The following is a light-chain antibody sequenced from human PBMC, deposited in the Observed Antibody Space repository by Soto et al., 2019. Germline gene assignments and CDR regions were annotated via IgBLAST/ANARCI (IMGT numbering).Light chain of an antibody. CDR3: TSYTNSHTWV. CDR1: SSDVGGYNY. J-gene: IGLJ3*02. V-gene: IGLV2-14*01. CDR2: EVT. Sequence: QSALTQPASVSGSPGQSITISCTGTSSDVGGYNYVSWFQQHPGKAPKLIIYEVTNRPSGVSNRFSGSKSGNTASLTISGLQTEDEADYYCTSYTNSHTWVFGGGTKLTVL.